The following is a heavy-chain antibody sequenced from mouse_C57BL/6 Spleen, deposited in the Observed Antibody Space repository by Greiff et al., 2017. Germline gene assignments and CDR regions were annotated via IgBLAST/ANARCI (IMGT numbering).Heavy chain of an antibody. CDR3: ARSGDYDVERYAMDY. CDR1: GYTFTSYW. J-gene: IGHJ4*01. D-gene: IGHD2-4*01. V-gene: IGHV1-64*01. Sequence: QVQLQQPGAELVKPGASVKLSCKASGYTFTSYWMHWVKQRPGQGLEWIGMIHPNSGSTNYNEKFKSKATLTVDKSSSTAYMQLSSLTSEDSAVYYCARSGDYDVERYAMDYWGQGTSVTVSS. CDR2: IHPNSGST.